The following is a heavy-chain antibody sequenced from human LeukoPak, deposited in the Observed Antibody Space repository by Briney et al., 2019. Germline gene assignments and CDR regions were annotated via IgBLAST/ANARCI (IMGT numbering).Heavy chain of an antibody. CDR1: GGSISSSSYF. CDR3: ARQMNTVTADY. Sequence: SGTLPLTCTVSGGSISSSSYFWGWIRQPPGKGLEWIGSIFYSGSTYYNLSLNSRVTISIDTSKNQFSLRLSSVTAADTAVYYCARQMNTVTADYWGQGTLVTVSS. CDR2: IFYSGST. D-gene: IGHD4-17*01. V-gene: IGHV4-39*01. J-gene: IGHJ4*02.